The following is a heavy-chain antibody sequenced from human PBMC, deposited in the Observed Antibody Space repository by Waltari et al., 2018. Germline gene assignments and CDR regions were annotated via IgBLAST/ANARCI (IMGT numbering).Heavy chain of an antibody. CDR2: IYYRGAT. CDR3: ARQGYCGGDCYSDT. Sequence: QLQLQESGPGLVTPSETLSLTCTVSGDSLTSDIYYWGWIRQPPGKGLEWIATIYYRGATYYSPSLKSRVTISIATSKNQFSLKVTSVTAADTAVYYCARQGYCGGDCYSDTWGQGTLVTVSP. D-gene: IGHD2-21*01. CDR1: GDSLTSDIYY. V-gene: IGHV4-39*01. J-gene: IGHJ5*02.